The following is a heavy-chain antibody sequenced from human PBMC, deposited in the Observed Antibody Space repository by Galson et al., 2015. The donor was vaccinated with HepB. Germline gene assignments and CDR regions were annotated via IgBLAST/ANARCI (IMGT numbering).Heavy chain of an antibody. CDR3: ARRAYNYFDP. J-gene: IGHJ5*02. CDR1: GGSIRGSTDF. D-gene: IGHD5-24*01. Sequence: ETLSLTCTVSGGSIRGSTDFWGWIRQPPGKGLEWIGFISQTGSTYYDPSLRSRIIISVDTAKNQFSLRLRSVTAADTATYYCARRAYNYFDPWGRGRLVTVSS. CDR2: ISQTGST. V-gene: IGHV4-39*01.